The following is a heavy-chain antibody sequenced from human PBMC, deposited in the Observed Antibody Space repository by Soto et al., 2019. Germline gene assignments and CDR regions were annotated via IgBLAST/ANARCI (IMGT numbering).Heavy chain of an antibody. J-gene: IGHJ4*02. V-gene: IGHV3-23*01. CDR1: GFTLSSDF. Sequence: GGSLRLSCAASGFTLSSDFMSWVRQAPGKGLEWVSFISAGGTEYYADSVKGRFTISRDNSKNTLFLQMNSLADEDTGIYYCAKGRLDYWGQGTLVTVSS. CDR2: ISAGGTE. CDR3: AKGRLDY.